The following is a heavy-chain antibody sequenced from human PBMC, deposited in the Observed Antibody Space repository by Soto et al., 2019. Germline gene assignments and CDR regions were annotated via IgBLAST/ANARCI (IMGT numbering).Heavy chain of an antibody. J-gene: IGHJ5*02. CDR1: GYTFTSYD. V-gene: IGHV1-8*01. CDR3: ARGYQKKYYDFWSGYYGWFDP. CDR2: MNPNSGNT. Sequence: GASVKVSCKASGYTFTSYDINWVRQATGQGLEWMGWMNPNSGNTGYAQKFQGRVTMTRNTSISTAYMKLSSLRSEDTAVYYCARGYQKKYYDFWSGYYGWFDPWGQGTLVTVSS. D-gene: IGHD3-3*01.